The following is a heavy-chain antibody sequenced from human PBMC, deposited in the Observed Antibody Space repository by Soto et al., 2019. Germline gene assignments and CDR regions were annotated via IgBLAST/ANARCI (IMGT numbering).Heavy chain of an antibody. Sequence: PSETLSLTCTVSGGSITNYYRSWIRQPPGKGLEWIGDIYDSGSTNYNPSLKSRVTISTDASKNQFSLRLTSVTAADTAVYYCAREADPLFCSGGSGGSCYGGWLDPWGQG. J-gene: IGHJ5*02. V-gene: IGHV4-59*01. CDR3: AREADPLFCSGGSGGSCYGGWLDP. D-gene: IGHD2-15*01. CDR1: GGSITNYY. CDR2: IYDSGST.